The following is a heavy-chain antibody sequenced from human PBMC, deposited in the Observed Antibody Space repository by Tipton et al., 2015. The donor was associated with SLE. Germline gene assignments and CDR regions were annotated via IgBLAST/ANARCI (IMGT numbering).Heavy chain of an antibody. CDR3: ARGIAAAGTPYYYYYMDV. CDR2: INHSGST. Sequence: TLSLTCAVYGGSFSGYYWSWIRQPPGKGLEWIGEINHSGSTNYNPSPKSRVTISVDTSKNQFSLKLSSVTAADTAVYYCARGIAAAGTPYYYYYMDVWGKGTTVTVSS. CDR1: GGSFSGYY. J-gene: IGHJ6*03. D-gene: IGHD6-13*01. V-gene: IGHV4-34*01.